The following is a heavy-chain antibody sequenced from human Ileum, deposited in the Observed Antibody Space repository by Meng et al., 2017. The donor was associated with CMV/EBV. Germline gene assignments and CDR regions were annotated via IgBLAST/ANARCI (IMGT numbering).Heavy chain of an antibody. CDR1: GFTFSSFS. Sequence: GESLKISCAASGFTFSSFSMNWVRQAPGKGLEWVSTISSISHYIYYADSVRGRFTISRDNAKNSVYLQTNSLRAEDTAVYYCARNLSRQQPHGFDYWGQGTLVTVSS. V-gene: IGHV3-21*01. D-gene: IGHD1-1*01. CDR2: ISSISHYI. CDR3: ARNLSRQQPHGFDY. J-gene: IGHJ4*02.